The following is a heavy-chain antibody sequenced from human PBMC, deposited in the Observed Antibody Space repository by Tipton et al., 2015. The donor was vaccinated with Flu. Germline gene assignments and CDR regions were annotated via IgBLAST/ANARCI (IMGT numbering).Heavy chain of an antibody. CDR3: ARRDYSNYVSDPKNWFDP. V-gene: IGHV4-39*01. CDR2: IFYSGST. Sequence: GLVKPSETLSLTCTVSGDSISSSSYYWGWIRQPPGKGLEWIGSIFYSGSTYFNPSLKSRVTISADTSENQFSLKLTSVTAADTAVYYCARRDYSNYVSDPKNWFDPWGQGTLVTVSS. CDR1: GDSISSSSYY. D-gene: IGHD4-11*01. J-gene: IGHJ5*02.